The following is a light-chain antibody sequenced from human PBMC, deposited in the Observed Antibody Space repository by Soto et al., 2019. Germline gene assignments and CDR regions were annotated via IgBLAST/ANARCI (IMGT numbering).Light chain of an antibody. J-gene: IGKJ1*01. Sequence: EIVMTQSPATLSVSPGERATFSCRASEGVGSSLAWYQQKPGQAPRVLIYGASTTAPGIPARFSGSGSGTEFTLTISSLQSEDSAVYHCQQYNDWPRTFGQGTKVDIK. V-gene: IGKV3-15*01. CDR3: QQYNDWPRT. CDR2: GAS. CDR1: EGVGSS.